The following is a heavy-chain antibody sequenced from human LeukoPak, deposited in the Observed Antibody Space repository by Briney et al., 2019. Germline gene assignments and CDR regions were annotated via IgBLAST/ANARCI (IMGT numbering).Heavy chain of an antibody. J-gene: IGHJ4*02. CDR2: SYHTGST. CDR1: GDSMRSSSYS. CDR3: ARGYFDWAYFDY. Sequence: SETLSLTCTVSGDSMRSSSYSWSWIRQPAGKGLEWIGRSYHTGSTNYNPSLSSRVTITVDTSKNQFSLKLSSVTAADTAVYYCARGYFDWAYFDYWGQGTLVTVSS. V-gene: IGHV4-61*10. D-gene: IGHD3-9*01.